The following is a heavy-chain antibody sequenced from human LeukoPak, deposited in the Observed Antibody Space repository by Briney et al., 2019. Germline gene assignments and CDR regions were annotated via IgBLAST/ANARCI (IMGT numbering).Heavy chain of an antibody. J-gene: IGHJ5*02. CDR1: GYTFTSYD. Sequence: ASVKVSCKASGYTFTSYDINWVRQATGQGLEWMGWMNPNSGNTGYAQKFQGRVTMTRNTSISTAYMELRSLRSDDTAVYYCARDMIGYGYYSWFDPWGQGTLVTVSS. D-gene: IGHD3-3*01. CDR2: MNPNSGNT. V-gene: IGHV1-8*01. CDR3: ARDMIGYGYYSWFDP.